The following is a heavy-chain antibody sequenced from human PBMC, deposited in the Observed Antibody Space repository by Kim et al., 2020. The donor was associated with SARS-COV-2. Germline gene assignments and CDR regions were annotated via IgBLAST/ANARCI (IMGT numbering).Heavy chain of an antibody. V-gene: IGHV4-39*01. J-gene: IGHJ6*02. D-gene: IGHD4-17*01. CDR2: TYSSGNT. Sequence: SETLSLACSVSGGTTTAGGHYWAWIRQPPGKGLEWIATTYSSGNTFYKPSLKSRVTILADMTKNLISLQLKSGTAADTAVYFCASRTTVVSPTSSYGMDVWGQGPTVTVSS. CDR3: ASRTTVVSPTSSYGMDV. CDR1: GGTTTAGGHY.